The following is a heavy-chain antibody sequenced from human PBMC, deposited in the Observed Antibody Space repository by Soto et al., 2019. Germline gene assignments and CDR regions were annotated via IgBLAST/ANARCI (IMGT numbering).Heavy chain of an antibody. CDR1: AGSITSGEYY. Sequence: PSETLSLTCTVSAGSITSGEYYWVWIRQSPGRGLEWIGNIYYSGTSYYNPSLKSRVTISVDTSKDQFSLKLNSVTAADTAVYYCARRGSVWSYFDHWGQGTLVTVSS. D-gene: IGHD6-19*01. J-gene: IGHJ4*02. V-gene: IGHV4-39*01. CDR3: ARRGSVWSYFDH. CDR2: IYYSGTS.